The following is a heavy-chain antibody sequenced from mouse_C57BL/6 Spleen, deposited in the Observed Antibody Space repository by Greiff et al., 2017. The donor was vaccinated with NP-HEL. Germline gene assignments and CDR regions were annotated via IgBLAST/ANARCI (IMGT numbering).Heavy chain of an antibody. CDR2: IYPGDGDT. D-gene: IGHD2-1*01. CDR1: GYAFSSSW. V-gene: IGHV1-82*01. CDR3: ARSGGNYYLFAD. Sequence: VMLVESGPELVKPGASVKISCKASGYAFSSSWMNWVKQRPGKGLEWIGRIYPGDGDTNYNGKFKGKATLTADKSSSTAYMQLSSLTSEDSAVYFCARSGGNYYLFADWGQGTLVTVSA. J-gene: IGHJ3*01.